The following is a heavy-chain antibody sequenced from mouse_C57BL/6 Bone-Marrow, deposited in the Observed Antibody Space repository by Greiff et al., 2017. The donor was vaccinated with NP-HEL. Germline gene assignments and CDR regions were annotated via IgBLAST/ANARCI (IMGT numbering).Heavy chain of an antibody. CDR3: ETFTTVVGYFDY. D-gene: IGHD1-1*01. CDR1: GYTFTSYW. CDR2: IHPSDSDT. J-gene: IGHJ2*01. V-gene: IGHV1-74*01. Sequence: VQLQQPGAELVKPGASVKVSCKASGYTFTSYWMHWVKQRPGQGLEWIGRIHPSDSDTNYNQKFKGKATLTADKSSSTAYMQLSSLTSEDSAVYYCETFTTVVGYFDYWGQGTTLTVSS.